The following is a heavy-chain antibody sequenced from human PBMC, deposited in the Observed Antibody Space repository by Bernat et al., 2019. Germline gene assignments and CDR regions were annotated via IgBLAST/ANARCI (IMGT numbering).Heavy chain of an antibody. CDR3: AREYCSGGSCYSSLDAFDI. V-gene: IGHV3-7*04. CDR2: IKQDGSEK. Sequence: EVQLVESGGGLVQPGGSLRLSCAASGFTFSSYWMSRVRQAPGKGLEWVANIKQDGSEKYYMDSVKGRFTISRDNAKNSLYLQMNSLRAEDTAVYYCAREYCSGGSCYSSLDAFDIWGQGTMVTVSS. J-gene: IGHJ3*02. CDR1: GFTFSSYW. D-gene: IGHD2-15*01.